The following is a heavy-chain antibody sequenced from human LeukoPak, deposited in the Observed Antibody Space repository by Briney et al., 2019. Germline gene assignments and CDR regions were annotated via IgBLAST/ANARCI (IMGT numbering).Heavy chain of an antibody. V-gene: IGHV4-34*01. CDR2: IYHSGST. CDR3: AHISSGRAHYYYYGMDV. D-gene: IGHD3-10*01. Sequence: SETLSLTCAVYGGSFSGYYWSWIRQPPGKGLEWIGEIYHSGSTNYNPSLKSRVTISVDKSKNQFSLKLSSVTAADTAVYYCAHISSGRAHYYYYGMDVWGQGTTVTVSS. J-gene: IGHJ6*02. CDR1: GGSFSGYY.